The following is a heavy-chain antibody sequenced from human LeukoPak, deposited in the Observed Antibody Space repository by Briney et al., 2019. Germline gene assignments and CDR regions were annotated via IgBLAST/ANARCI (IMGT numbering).Heavy chain of an antibody. CDR1: GGSFSGYY. CDR3: ATSRQYYYDSSGYHD. D-gene: IGHD3-22*01. Sequence: PSETLSLTCAVYGGSFSGYYWSWIRQPPGKGLEWIGEINHSGSTNYNPSLNSRVTISVDTSKNQFSLKLSSVTAADTAVYYCATSRQYYYDSSGYHDWGQGTLVTVSS. V-gene: IGHV4-34*01. J-gene: IGHJ4*02. CDR2: INHSGST.